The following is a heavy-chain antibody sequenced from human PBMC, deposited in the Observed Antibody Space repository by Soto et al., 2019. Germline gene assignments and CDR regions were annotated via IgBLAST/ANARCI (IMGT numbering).Heavy chain of an antibody. Sequence: GGSVRLSCAASWFTFSSYSMHWVRQAPGKGLEWVSSISSRSSYIYYADSVKGRSTISRDNAKNSLYLQMNSLRAEDTAVYYCARGLVGYWGQGTLVTVSS. J-gene: IGHJ4*02. CDR2: ISSRSSYI. V-gene: IGHV3-21*01. D-gene: IGHD1-26*01. CDR3: ARGLVGY. CDR1: WFTFSSYS.